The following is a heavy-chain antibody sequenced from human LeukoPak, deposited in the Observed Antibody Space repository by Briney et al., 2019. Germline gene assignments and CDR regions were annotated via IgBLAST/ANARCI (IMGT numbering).Heavy chain of an antibody. CDR2: IYHSGST. V-gene: IGHV4-38-2*01. J-gene: IGHJ4*02. CDR3: ARGLLFDY. Sequence: PSETLSLTCAVFGGPFSVYYWGWIRQPPGKGLEWIGSIYHSGSTYYNPSLKSRVTISVDTSKNQFSLKLSSVTAADTAVYYCARGLLFDYWGQGTLVTVSS. D-gene: IGHD5/OR15-5a*01. CDR1: GGPFSVYY.